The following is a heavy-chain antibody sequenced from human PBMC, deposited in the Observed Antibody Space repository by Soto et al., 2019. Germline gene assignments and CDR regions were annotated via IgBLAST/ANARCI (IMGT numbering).Heavy chain of an antibody. J-gene: IGHJ5*02. CDR2: ISHLETT. CDR1: GVTMSYGGYS. V-gene: IGHV4-30-2*06. Sequence: PSETLSLTCSASGVTMSYGGYSWSWIRQSPGKGLEWLGYISHLETTYYNPSFKSRLSLSIDTSKNHFSLKLSSVTAADTAVYYCARKKTRLNDVGFDPWGQGTLVTVSS. D-gene: IGHD1-1*01. CDR3: ARKKTRLNDVGFDP.